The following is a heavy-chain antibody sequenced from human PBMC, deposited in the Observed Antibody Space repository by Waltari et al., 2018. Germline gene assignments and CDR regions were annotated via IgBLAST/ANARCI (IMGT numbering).Heavy chain of an antibody. CDR3: ARDSYAFGGVIAHY. V-gene: IGHV4-30-4*08. CDR2: IYYSGST. J-gene: IGHJ4*02. CDR1: GGSISSGDYY. Sequence: QVQLQESGPGLVKPSQTLSLTCTVSGGSISSGDYYWSWIRQPPGKGLEWIGYIYYSGSTYFNPSLKVRVTIAVDTSKTQFSLNLSSVTAADTAVYYCARDSYAFGGVIAHYWGQGTLVTVSS. D-gene: IGHD3-16*02.